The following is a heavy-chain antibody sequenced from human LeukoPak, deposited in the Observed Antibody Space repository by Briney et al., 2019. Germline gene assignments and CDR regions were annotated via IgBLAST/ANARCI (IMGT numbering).Heavy chain of an antibody. Sequence: SETLSLTCAVYGGSFSGYYWSWIRQPPGKGLEWIGEIIHGGSTNYNPSLKSRVTISVDTSKNQFSLKLSSVTAADTAVYYCARAVGSRHIVVVTAIPAYFDYWGQGTLVTVSS. CDR2: IIHGGST. J-gene: IGHJ4*02. V-gene: IGHV4-34*12. D-gene: IGHD2-21*02. CDR1: GGSFSGYY. CDR3: ARAVGSRHIVVVTAIPAYFDY.